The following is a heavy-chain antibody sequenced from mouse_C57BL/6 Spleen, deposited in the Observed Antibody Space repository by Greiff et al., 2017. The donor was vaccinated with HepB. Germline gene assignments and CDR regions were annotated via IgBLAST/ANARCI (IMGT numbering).Heavy chain of an antibody. J-gene: IGHJ4*01. CDR1: GYTFPTYP. CDR2: FHPYNDDT. CDR3: DRSGPGALYAMDY. Sequence: QVQLQQPGAELVKPGASVKMSCKASGYTFPTYPIEWMKQNPGKSLEWIGNFHPYNDDTKYNEKFKGKATLTVEKSSSTVYLELSRLSSDDSAVYYCDRSGPGALYAMDYWGQGTSVTVSS. V-gene: IGHV1-47*01. D-gene: IGHD3-1*01.